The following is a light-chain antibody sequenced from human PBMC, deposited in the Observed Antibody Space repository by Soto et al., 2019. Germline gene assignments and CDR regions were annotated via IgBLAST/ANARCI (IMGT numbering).Light chain of an antibody. CDR2: DVS. J-gene: IGLJ1*01. Sequence: QSVLTQPASVSGSPGPSITISCTGTSGDVGGYNYVSWYQHHPGKAPKLIIYDVSNRPSGVSIRFSGSKSDNTASLTISGLQPEDEADYHCSSYTTSNTRQIVFGTGTKVTVL. CDR1: SGDVGGYNY. CDR3: SSYTTSNTRQIV. V-gene: IGLV2-14*03.